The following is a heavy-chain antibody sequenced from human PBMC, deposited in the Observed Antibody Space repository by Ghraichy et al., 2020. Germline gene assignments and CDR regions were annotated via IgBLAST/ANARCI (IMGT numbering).Heavy chain of an antibody. CDR1: GYTLTELS. V-gene: IGHV1-24*01. Sequence: ASVKVSCKVSGYTLTELSMHWVRQAPGKGLEWMGGFDPEDGETIYAQKFQGRVTMTEDTSTDTAYMELSSLRSEDTAVYYCATGTSYDSGYSIDYWGQGTLVTVSS. CDR2: FDPEDGET. D-gene: IGHD3-22*01. CDR3: ATGTSYDSGYSIDY. J-gene: IGHJ4*02.